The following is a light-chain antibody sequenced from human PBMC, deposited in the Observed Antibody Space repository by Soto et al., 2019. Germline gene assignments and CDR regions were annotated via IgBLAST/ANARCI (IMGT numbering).Light chain of an antibody. CDR3: QQYYTYPQT. J-gene: IGKJ2*01. V-gene: IGKV1-5*01. Sequence: DIQMTQSPSTLSASVGDRVTITCRASQSISSWLAWYQQKPGKAPKLLIYDASTLESGVPSRFSGGGSETEFTLTISSLQPDDFATYFCQQYYTYPQTFGQGTKVDIK. CDR2: DAS. CDR1: QSISSW.